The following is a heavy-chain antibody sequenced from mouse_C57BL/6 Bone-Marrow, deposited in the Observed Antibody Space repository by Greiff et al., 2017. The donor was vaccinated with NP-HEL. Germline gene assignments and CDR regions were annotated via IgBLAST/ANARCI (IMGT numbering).Heavy chain of an antibody. V-gene: IGHV1-56*01. J-gene: IGHJ3*01. CDR2: IFPGSGST. CDR1: GYTFTSHW. D-gene: IGHD2-5*01. Sequence: VKVVESGPELVRPGASVKISCKAPGYTFTSHWMQWVRQRPGQGLEWIGEIFPGSGSTYYNEKFKGKATLTVDTSSSTAYMQLSSLTSEDSAVFFCARSPYSNLSFAYWGQGTLVTVSA. CDR3: ARSPYSNLSFAY.